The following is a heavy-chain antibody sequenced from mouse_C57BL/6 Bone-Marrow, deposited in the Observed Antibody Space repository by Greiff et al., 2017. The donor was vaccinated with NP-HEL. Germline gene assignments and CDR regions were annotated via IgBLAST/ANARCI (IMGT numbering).Heavy chain of an antibody. CDR3: ARGGGYYDYDGPLFDY. Sequence: EVQLVESEGGLVQPGSSMKLSCTASGFTFSDYYMAWVRQVPEKGLEWVANINYDGSSTYYLDSLKSRFIISRDNAKNILYLQMSSLKSEDTATYYCARGGGYYDYDGPLFDYWGQGTTLTVSS. V-gene: IGHV5-16*01. CDR2: INYDGSST. CDR1: GFTFSDYY. J-gene: IGHJ2*01. D-gene: IGHD2-4*01.